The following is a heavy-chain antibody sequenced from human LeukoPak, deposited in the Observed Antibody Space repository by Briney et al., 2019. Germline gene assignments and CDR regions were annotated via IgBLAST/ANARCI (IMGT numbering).Heavy chain of an antibody. CDR1: GFTFSNAW. CDR3: AKLVEYSSSSSY. V-gene: IGHV3-15*01. J-gene: IGHJ4*02. Sequence: PGGSLRLSCAASGFTFSNAWMSWVRQAPGKGLEWVGRIKSKTDGGTTDYAAPVKGRFTISRDNSKNTLYLQMNSLRAEDTAVYYCAKLVEYSSSSSYWGQGTLVTVSS. D-gene: IGHD6-6*01. CDR2: IKSKTDGGTT.